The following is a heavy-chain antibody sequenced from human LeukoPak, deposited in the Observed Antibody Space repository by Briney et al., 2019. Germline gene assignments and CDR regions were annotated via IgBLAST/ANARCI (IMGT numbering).Heavy chain of an antibody. D-gene: IGHD4-23*01. Sequence: GGSLRLSCAASGFTFSYYWMHWVRQAPGKGLVWAARISNDGSDIRHADSVKGRFTISRDDAKNTVYLQMNSLRVEDTAVYYCARDMDEDYSGNTLDYWGRGTLVTVSS. V-gene: IGHV3-74*01. CDR3: ARDMDEDYSGNTLDY. CDR1: GFTFSYYW. J-gene: IGHJ4*02. CDR2: ISNDGSDI.